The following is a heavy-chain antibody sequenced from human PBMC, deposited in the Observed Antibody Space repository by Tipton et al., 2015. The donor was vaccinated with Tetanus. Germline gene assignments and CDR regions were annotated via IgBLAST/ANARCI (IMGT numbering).Heavy chain of an antibody. V-gene: IGHV4-39*01. J-gene: IGHJ4*02. CDR3: ARRDSSSWYRPFY. CDR2: IYYSGST. CDR1: GGSISSSSYY. Sequence: TLSFTCTVSGGSISSSSYYWGWIRQPPGKGLEWIGSIYYSGSTYYNPSLKSRVTISVDTSKNQFSLKLSSVTAADTAVYYCARRDSSSWYRPFYWGQGTLVTVSS. D-gene: IGHD6-13*01.